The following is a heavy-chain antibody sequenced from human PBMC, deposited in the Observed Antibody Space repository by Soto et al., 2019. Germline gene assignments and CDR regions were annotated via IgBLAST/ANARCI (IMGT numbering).Heavy chain of an antibody. CDR2: IYHSGST. CDR1: GGSISSGGYS. D-gene: IGHD2-2*01. Sequence: TSATQSLTCAVSGGSISSGGYSWSWIRQPPGKGLEWIGYIYHSGSTYYNPSLKSRVTISVDRSKNQFSLKLSSVTAADTAVYYCARGHIVVVPAATDNWFDPWGQGTLVTVPQ. V-gene: IGHV4-30-2*01. J-gene: IGHJ5*02. CDR3: ARGHIVVVPAATDNWFDP.